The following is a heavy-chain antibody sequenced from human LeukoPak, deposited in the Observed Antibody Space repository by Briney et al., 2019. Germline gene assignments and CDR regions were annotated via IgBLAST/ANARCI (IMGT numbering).Heavy chain of an antibody. Sequence: GGSLRLSCGASEFTFSNAWMSWVRQAPGKGLEWVGRIKSKTDGGTTDYAAPVKGRFTISRDGSKNTLYLQMNSLKTEDTAVYYCTTDSTTGWYKGDYWGQGTLVTVSS. CDR3: TTDSTTGWYKGDY. D-gene: IGHD6-19*01. CDR1: EFTFSNAW. CDR2: IKSKTDGGTT. J-gene: IGHJ4*02. V-gene: IGHV3-15*01.